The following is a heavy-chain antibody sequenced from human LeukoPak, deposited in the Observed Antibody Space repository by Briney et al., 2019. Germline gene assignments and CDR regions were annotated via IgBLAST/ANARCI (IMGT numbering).Heavy chain of an antibody. J-gene: IGHJ5*02. V-gene: IGHV1-24*01. CDR3: ATVALGTSIRVVLPMVWFDP. CDR2: FDPEDGET. Sequence: ASVKVSCKVSGYTLTELSMHWVRQAPGKGLEWMGGFDPEDGETIYAQKFQGRVTMTEDTSTDTAYMELSSLRSEDTAVYYCATVALGTSIRVVLPMVWFDPWGQGTLVTVSS. D-gene: IGHD3-3*01. CDR1: GYTLTELS.